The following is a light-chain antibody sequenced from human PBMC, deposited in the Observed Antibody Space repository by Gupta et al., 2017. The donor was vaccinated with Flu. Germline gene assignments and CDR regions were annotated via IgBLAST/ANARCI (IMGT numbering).Light chain of an antibody. CDR2: EVS. V-gene: IGLV2-8*01. J-gene: IGLJ1*01. CDR3: SSYAGSNTPYV. Sequence: QSALTQPPSVSGSPGQSVTISCTGTSSDVGGYNYVSWYQQHPGKAPKLMIYEVSKRPSGVPDRFSGSKSGNTASLTVSGLQAEDEADYYCSSYAGSNTPYVFGTGTKVTVL. CDR1: SSDVGGYNY.